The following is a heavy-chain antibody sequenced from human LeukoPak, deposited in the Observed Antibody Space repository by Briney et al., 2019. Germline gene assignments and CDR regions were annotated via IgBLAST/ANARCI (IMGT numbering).Heavy chain of an antibody. D-gene: IGHD5/OR15-5a*01. CDR3: ARVNIMFMTPLFDP. Sequence: ASVTVSYKASGYTFTSYGISWVRQAPGQGLEWMGWISSYNGNTNYAQKLQGRVTITTDTSTSTAYMELRSLISDDTDEYYCARVNIMFMTPLFDPWGQGTLVTVSS. CDR1: GYTFTSYG. J-gene: IGHJ5*02. V-gene: IGHV1-18*01. CDR2: ISSYNGNT.